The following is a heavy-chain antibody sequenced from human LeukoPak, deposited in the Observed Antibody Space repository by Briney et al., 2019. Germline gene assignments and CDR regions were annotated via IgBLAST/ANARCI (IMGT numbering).Heavy chain of an antibody. J-gene: IGHJ5*02. CDR2: INPNSGDT. D-gene: IGHD4/OR15-4a*01. CDR3: ARDPMVILPEFVLGWFDP. V-gene: IGHV1-2*02. CDR1: GYTFTDYY. Sequence: ASVKVSCKASGYTFTDYYVHWVRQAPGQGLEWMGWINPNSGDTNYAQNFEGRVTMTRDTSISTACMELSSLTSDDTAVYYCARDPMVILPEFVLGWFDPWGQGTLVTVSS.